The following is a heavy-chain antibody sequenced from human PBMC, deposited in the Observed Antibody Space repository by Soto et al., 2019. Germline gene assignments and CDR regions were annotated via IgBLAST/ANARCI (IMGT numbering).Heavy chain of an antibody. Sequence: PGGSLRLSCAASGFTFSNSWMNWVRQAPGKGLEWVANIKEDGTAKYYLDSVKGRFTVSRDNVKNSLYLQINSLRAEDTAMYYCTTDRGYLTFDYWGPGTLVTVSS. CDR2: IKEDGTAK. J-gene: IGHJ4*02. V-gene: IGHV3-7*01. CDR3: TTDRGYLTFDY. D-gene: IGHD3-22*01. CDR1: GFTFSNSW.